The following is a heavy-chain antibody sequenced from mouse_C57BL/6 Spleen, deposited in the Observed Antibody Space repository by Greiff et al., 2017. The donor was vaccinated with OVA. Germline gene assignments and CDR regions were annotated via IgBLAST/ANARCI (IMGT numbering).Heavy chain of an antibody. Sequence: VQLKQSGPELVKPGASVKIPCKASGYTFTDYNMDWVKQSHGKSLEWIGDINPNNGGTIYNQKFKGKATLTVDKSSSTAYMELRSLTSEDTAVYYCARVEGGNYVWYFDYWGQGTTLTVSS. D-gene: IGHD2-1*01. V-gene: IGHV1-18*01. CDR2: INPNNGGT. J-gene: IGHJ2*01. CDR3: ARVEGGNYVWYFDY. CDR1: GYTFTDYN.